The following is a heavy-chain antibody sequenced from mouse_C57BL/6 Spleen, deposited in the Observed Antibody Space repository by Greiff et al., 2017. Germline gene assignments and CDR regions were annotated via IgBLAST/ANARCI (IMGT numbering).Heavy chain of an antibody. CDR1: GYSITSGYY. CDR3: ANYGSGDYFDY. D-gene: IGHD1-1*01. CDR2: ISYDGSN. Sequence: EVKLMESGPGLVKPSQSLSLTCSVTGYSITSGYYWNWIRQFPGNKLEWMGYISYDGSNNYNPSLKNRISITRDTSKNQFFLKLNSVTTEDTATYYCANYGSGDYFDYWGQGTTLTVSS. V-gene: IGHV3-6*01. J-gene: IGHJ2*01.